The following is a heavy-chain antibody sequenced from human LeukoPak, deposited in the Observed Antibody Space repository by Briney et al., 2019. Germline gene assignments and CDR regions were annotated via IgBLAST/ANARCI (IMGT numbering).Heavy chain of an antibody. CDR1: GLTFSSYG. D-gene: IGHD3-10*01. CDR3: ARGSLLWFGELPFDP. CDR2: ISTTSSYI. Sequence: PGGSLRLSCAASGLTFSSYGMHWVRQAPGKGLEWVSSISTTSSYIYYADSVKGRFTISRDNAKNSLWLQMDSLRAEDTAVYYCARGSLLWFGELPFDPWGQGTLVTVSS. V-gene: IGHV3-21*01. J-gene: IGHJ5*02.